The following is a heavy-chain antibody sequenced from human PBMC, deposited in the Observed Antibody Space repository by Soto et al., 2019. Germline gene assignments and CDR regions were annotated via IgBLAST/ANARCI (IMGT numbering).Heavy chain of an antibody. J-gene: IGHJ6*02. CDR3: GRDEVRNGVGV. Sequence: GGSLRLSCVASGFTFTSYWMSWVRQAPGKGLEWVANIKGDGSEKRYVDSVKGRLTISRDNAKNSVYLQMNSLRVEDTALYYCGRDEVRNGVGVWGQGTTVTVSS. CDR1: GFTFTSYW. V-gene: IGHV3-7*01. CDR2: IKGDGSEK.